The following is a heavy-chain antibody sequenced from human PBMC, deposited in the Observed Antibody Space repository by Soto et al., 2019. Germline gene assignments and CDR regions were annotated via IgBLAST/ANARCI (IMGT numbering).Heavy chain of an antibody. CDR2: IYPNGGTT. Sequence: QVQLVQSGAEVKKPGASVKVSCKASGYIFSNYFMHWVRQAPGQGLEWMGKIYPNGGTTTYAQMFHGRVTLTRDAPASTVYMELSSLRSDDTAVYFCARAIYNWHYAGGMDVWGQGTTVIVS. D-gene: IGHD1-7*01. J-gene: IGHJ6*02. CDR3: ARAIYNWHYAGGMDV. CDR1: GYIFSNYF. V-gene: IGHV1-46*01.